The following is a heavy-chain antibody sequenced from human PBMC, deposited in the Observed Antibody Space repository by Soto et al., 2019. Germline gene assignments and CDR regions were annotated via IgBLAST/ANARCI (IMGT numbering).Heavy chain of an antibody. V-gene: IGHV4-59*01. CDR1: GGSISSYY. CDR3: ARWLGYSSSWFDY. CDR2: IYYSGST. J-gene: IGHJ4*02. Sequence: SETLSLTCTVSGGSISSYYWSWIRQPPGKGLEWIGYIYYSGSTNHNPSLKSRVTISVDTSKNQFSLKLSSVTAADTAVYYCARWLGYSSSWFDYWGQGTLVTVSS. D-gene: IGHD6-13*01.